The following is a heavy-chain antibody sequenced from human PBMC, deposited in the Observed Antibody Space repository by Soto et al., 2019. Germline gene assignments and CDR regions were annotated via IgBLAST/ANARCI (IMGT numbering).Heavy chain of an antibody. Sequence: QVQLVESGGGVVQPGRSLRLSCAASGFSFSTYGMHWVRQAPGKGLEWLALIYFDGSNKYYADSVKGRFTISRDNSKNTLYLQMSSLRAEDTAVYYCAGVGGTVTSDYWGQGTLVTVSS. CDR2: IYFDGSNK. V-gene: IGHV3-33*01. CDR3: AGVGGTVTSDY. D-gene: IGHD4-17*01. J-gene: IGHJ4*02. CDR1: GFSFSTYG.